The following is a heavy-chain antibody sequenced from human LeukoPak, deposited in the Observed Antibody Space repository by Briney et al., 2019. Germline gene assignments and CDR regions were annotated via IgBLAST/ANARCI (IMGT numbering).Heavy chain of an antibody. CDR1: GFTFSSYA. Sequence: GGSLRLSCAASGFTFSSYAMSWVRQAPGKGLEWVSVISGSGGSTYYADSVMGRFTISRDNSKNTLYLQMNSLRDEDTAVYYCAKDKSSSGYWYYFDYWGQGTLVTVSS. J-gene: IGHJ4*02. CDR3: AKDKSSSGYWYYFDY. V-gene: IGHV3-23*01. D-gene: IGHD3-22*01. CDR2: ISGSGGST.